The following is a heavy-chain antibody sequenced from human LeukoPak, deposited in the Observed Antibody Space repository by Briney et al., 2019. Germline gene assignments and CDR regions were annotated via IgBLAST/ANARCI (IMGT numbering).Heavy chain of an antibody. CDR2: ISYDGSNK. CDR1: GFTFSSYA. J-gene: IGHJ3*02. D-gene: IGHD3-16*01. CDR3: ARSYVKNAFDI. Sequence: GRSLRLSCAASGFTFSSYAMHWVRQAPGKGLEWVAVISYDGSNKYYADSVKGRFTISRDNSKNTLYLQMNSLRAEDTAVYYCARSYVKNAFDIWGQGTMVTVSS. V-gene: IGHV3-30*04.